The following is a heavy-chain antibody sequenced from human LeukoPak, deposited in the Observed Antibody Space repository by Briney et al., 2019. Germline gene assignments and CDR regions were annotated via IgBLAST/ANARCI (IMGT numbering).Heavy chain of an antibody. CDR3: ARGRNYDLWCCYYRTTVFDY. D-gene: IGHD3-3*01. J-gene: IGHJ4*02. V-gene: IGHV1-2*02. CDR2: INPNSGGT. Sequence: GSVKDSCQASRYTFIGYYMHWVRQAPGQGLAWMGWINPNSGGTNYAQKFQGRVTMTRDTSISTAYMELSRLRSDDTAVNYCARGRNYDLWCCYYRTTVFDYWGQGTLVTVSS. CDR1: RYTFIGYY.